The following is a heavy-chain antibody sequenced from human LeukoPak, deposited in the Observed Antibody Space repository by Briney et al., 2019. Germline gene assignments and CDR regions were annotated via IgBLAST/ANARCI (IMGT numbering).Heavy chain of an antibody. CDR2: ISAYNGNT. V-gene: IGHV1-18*01. J-gene: IGHJ5*02. CDR3: ARDLGVGYCSSTSCPNWFDP. Sequence: GASVKVSCKASGYTFTSYGISWVRQAPGQGLEWMGWISAYNGNTNYAQKLQGRVTMTTDTSTSTAYMELRSLRSDDTAVYYCARDLGVGYCSSTSCPNWFDPWGQGTLVTVSS. D-gene: IGHD2-2*01. CDR1: GYTFTSYG.